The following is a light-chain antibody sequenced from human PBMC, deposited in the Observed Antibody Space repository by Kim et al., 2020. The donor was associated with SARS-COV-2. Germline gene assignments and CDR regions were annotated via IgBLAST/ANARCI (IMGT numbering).Light chain of an antibody. CDR3: YSYAGRYTYV. CDR1: SGDVGRYDF. Sequence: QSALTQPPSVSGSPGQSVTISCSGSSGDVGRYDFVSWYQHHPGEAPKFMIYDVTKRPSGVPDRFSGSKSGNTASLTISGLQPEDEADYYCYSYAGRYTYVFGTGTKVT. J-gene: IGLJ1*01. V-gene: IGLV2-11*01. CDR2: DVT.